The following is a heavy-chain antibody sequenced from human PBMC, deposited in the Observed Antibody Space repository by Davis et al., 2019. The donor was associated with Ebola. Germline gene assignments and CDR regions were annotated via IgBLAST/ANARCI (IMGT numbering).Heavy chain of an antibody. CDR2: ISASGSNL. CDR1: GFTVSSNY. CDR3: AKDLDYDSSGPHFDY. Sequence: GGSLRLSCAASGFTVSSNYMSWVRQAPGKGLEWVSTISASGSNLYYADSVKGRFTTSRDNSRNTLYLQMNSLRAEDTAVYYCAKDLDYDSSGPHFDYWGQGTLVTVSS. J-gene: IGHJ4*02. V-gene: IGHV3-23*01. D-gene: IGHD3-22*01.